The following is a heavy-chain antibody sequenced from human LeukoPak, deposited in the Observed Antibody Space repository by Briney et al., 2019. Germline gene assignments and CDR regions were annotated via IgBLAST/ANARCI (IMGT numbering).Heavy chain of an antibody. CDR2: ISGGGGST. Sequence: GGSLRLSCATSQFNFNSYGMTWVRQAPGKGLERVSSISGGGGSTQYADSVQGRFTISRDNSKNTLYLQMNSLRADDTAVYYCARSALLGYWGQGTLVTVSS. D-gene: IGHD7-27*01. CDR3: ARSALLGY. J-gene: IGHJ4*02. V-gene: IGHV3-23*01. CDR1: QFNFNSYG.